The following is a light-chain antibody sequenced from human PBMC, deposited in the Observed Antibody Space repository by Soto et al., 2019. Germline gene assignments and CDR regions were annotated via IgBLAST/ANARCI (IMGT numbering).Light chain of an antibody. CDR2: GHS. Sequence: QSVLTQPPSVSGAPGQRGTISCTGGSSNIGAGYDVHWYQQLPGTAPKLLIYGHSNRPSGVPDGFSGSKSGTSASLAITGLQAEDEADYYCQSYDSSLSRYDFGTATKVTVL. V-gene: IGLV1-40*01. J-gene: IGLJ1*01. CDR3: QSYDSSLSRYD. CDR1: SSNIGAGYD.